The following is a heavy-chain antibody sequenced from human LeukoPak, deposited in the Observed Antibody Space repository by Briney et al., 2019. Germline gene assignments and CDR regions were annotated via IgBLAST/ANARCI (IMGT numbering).Heavy chain of an antibody. V-gene: IGHV3-64*01. D-gene: IGHD4-23*01. CDR3: ARAYGGKFDY. CDR1: GFTFSSYA. J-gene: IGHJ4*02. Sequence: GGSLSLSCAASGFTFSSYAMHWVRQAPGKGLEYVSAISSNGGSTYYANSVKARFTISRDNSKNTLYLQMGSLRAEDMAVYYCARAYGGKFDYWGQGTLVTVSS. CDR2: ISSNGGST.